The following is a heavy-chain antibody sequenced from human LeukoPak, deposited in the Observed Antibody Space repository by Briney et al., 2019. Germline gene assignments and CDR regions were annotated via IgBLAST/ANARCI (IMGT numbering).Heavy chain of an antibody. V-gene: IGHV3-23*01. Sequence: GGSLRLSCAASGFTFSDYVMNWVRQAPGEGLEWVSTISGSGGSTYYADSVKGRFTISRGNSKNTLYLQMNGLRAEDTAIYYCAPPTGVALYDSSGYWGQGTLVTVSS. CDR2: ISGSGGST. CDR1: GFTFSDYV. J-gene: IGHJ4*02. D-gene: IGHD3-22*01. CDR3: APPTGVALYDSSGY.